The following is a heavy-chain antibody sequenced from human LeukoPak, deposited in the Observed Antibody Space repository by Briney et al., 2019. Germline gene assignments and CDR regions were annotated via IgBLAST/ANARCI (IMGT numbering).Heavy chain of an antibody. CDR3: ARGLFYYDSSGYYYYYYYMDV. CDR2: IIPIFGTA. CDR1: GGTFISYA. Sequence: GSSVTVSCKASGGTFISYAISWVRQAPGQGLEWMGGIIPIFGTANYAQKFQGRVTITADESTSTAYMELSSLRSEDTAVYYCARGLFYYDSSGYYYYYYYMDVWGKGTTVTVSS. V-gene: IGHV1-69*01. D-gene: IGHD3-22*01. J-gene: IGHJ6*03.